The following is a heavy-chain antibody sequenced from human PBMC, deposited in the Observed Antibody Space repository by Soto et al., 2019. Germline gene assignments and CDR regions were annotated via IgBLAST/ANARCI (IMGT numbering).Heavy chain of an antibody. V-gene: IGHV4-31*03. J-gene: IGHJ5*02. Sequence: QVQLQESGPGLVKPSQTLSLTCTVSGGSISSGGYYWTWIRQHPRKGLEWIGYIYYSGSTYYNPSLQSRLTISVDTSKNQFSLKLSSVTAADTAVYYCAREDPLNWFDPWGQGTLVTVSS. CDR3: AREDPLNWFDP. CDR2: IYYSGST. CDR1: GGSISSGGYY.